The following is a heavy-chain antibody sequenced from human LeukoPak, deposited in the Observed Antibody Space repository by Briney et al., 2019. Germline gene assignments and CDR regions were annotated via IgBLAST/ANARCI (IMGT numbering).Heavy chain of an antibody. CDR2: IYYSGST. CDR1: GGSISSYY. CDR3: ARNRGVCRGGSCYSYWFDP. J-gene: IGHJ5*02. D-gene: IGHD2-15*01. Sequence: PSETLSLTCTVSGGSISSYYWSWIRQPPGKGLEWIGYIYYSGSTNYNPSLKSRVTISVDTSKNQFSLKLSSVTAADTAVYYCARNRGVCRGGSCYSYWFDPWGQGTLVTVSS. V-gene: IGHV4-59*01.